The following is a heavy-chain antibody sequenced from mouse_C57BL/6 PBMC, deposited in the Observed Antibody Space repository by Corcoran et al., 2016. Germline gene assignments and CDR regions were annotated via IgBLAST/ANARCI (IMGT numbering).Heavy chain of an antibody. CDR1: GYSITSGYY. J-gene: IGHJ3*01. V-gene: IGHV3-6*01. Sequence: DVQLQESGPGLVKPSQSLSLTCSVTGYSITSGYYWNWIRQFPGNKLEWMGYISYDGSNNYNPSLKNRISITRDTSKNQFFLKLNSVTTEDTATYYCARGNYGSGFAYWGQGTLVTVSA. D-gene: IGHD1-1*01. CDR3: ARGNYGSGFAY. CDR2: ISYDGSN.